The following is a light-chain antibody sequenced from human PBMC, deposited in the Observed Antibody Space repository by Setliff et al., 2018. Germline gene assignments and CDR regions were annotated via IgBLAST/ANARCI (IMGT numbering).Light chain of an antibody. V-gene: IGLV2-8*01. CDR3: SSYAGSNNPYV. J-gene: IGLJ1*01. CDR1: SSDIGGYNY. Sequence: QSVLTQPASVSGPPGQSITISCTGTSSDIGGYNYVSWYQQHAGKAPKVMIYEVSKRPSGVPDRFSGSKSGNTASLTVSGLQAEDEADYYCSSYAGSNNPYVFGTGTKVTVL. CDR2: EVS.